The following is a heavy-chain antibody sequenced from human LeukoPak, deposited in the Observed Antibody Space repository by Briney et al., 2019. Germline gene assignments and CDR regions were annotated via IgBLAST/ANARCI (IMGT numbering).Heavy chain of an antibody. V-gene: IGHV3-33*01. CDR2: IWYDGSNK. CDR1: GFTFSSYG. CDR3: ARACSGGSCYTDY. D-gene: IGHD2-15*01. Sequence: GGSLRLSCAASGFTFSSYGMHWVRQAPGKGLEWVAVIWYDGSNKCYADSVKGRFTISRDNSKNTLYLQMNSLRAEDTAVYYCARACSGGSCYTDYWGQGTLVTVSS. J-gene: IGHJ4*02.